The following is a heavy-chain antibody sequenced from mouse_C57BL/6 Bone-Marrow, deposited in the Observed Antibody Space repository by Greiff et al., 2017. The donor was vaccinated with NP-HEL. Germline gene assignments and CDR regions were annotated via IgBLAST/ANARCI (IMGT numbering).Heavy chain of an antibody. CDR2: IYPGSGNT. CDR3: ARDYGSSCGYFDY. D-gene: IGHD1-1*01. J-gene: IGHJ2*01. V-gene: IGHV1-76*01. CDR1: GYTFTDYY. Sequence: QVQLQQSGAELVRPGASVKLSCKASGYTFTDYYINWVKQRPGQGLEWIARIYPGSGNTYYNEKFKGKATLTAEKSSSTAYMQLSSLTSEDSAVYCCARDYGSSCGYFDYWGQGTTLTVSS.